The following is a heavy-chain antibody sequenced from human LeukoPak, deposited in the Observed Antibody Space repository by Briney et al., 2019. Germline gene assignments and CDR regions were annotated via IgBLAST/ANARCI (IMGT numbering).Heavy chain of an antibody. CDR3: ARSPRITGSLDYYYYMDV. V-gene: IGHV1-69*05. CDR2: IIPMFGTA. J-gene: IGHJ6*03. CDR1: GGTLSSYA. D-gene: IGHD1-20*01. Sequence: GASVKVSCKASGGTLSSYAFNWVRQAPGQGLEWMGGIIPMFGTATYAQNSQGRVTITTDESTTTTYMELSSLRAEDTAVYYCARSPRITGSLDYYYYMDVWGKGTTVTVSS.